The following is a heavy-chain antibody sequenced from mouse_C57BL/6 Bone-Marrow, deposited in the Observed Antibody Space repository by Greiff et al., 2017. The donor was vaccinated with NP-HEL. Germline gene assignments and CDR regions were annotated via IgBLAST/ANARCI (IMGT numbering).Heavy chain of an antibody. CDR2: IDPGNGDT. D-gene: IGHD1-1*01. Sequence: VQLQQSGAELVRPGASVKLSCTASGFNIKDDYMHWVKQRPEQGLEWIGWIDPGNGDTEYASKFQGKATITADTATNPAYLQLSSLTSEDTAVYYYTTWGNYYGRGYFDYCGQGTTLTVSS. CDR1: GFNIKDDY. V-gene: IGHV14-4*01. J-gene: IGHJ2*01. CDR3: TTWGNYYGRGYFDY.